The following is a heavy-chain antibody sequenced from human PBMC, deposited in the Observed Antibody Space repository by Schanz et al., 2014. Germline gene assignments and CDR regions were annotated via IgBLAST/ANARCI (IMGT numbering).Heavy chain of an antibody. Sequence: EAQVVESGGGLVKPGGSLRLSCAASGFTFSNFAMSWVRQAPGKGLEWVSAIGGDASRTYYADSVKGRFTISRDNSINTLSLQMNSLSADDTAVYYCAKGQGAVINNWYFDLWGRGTLVTVSS. CDR1: GFTFSNFA. CDR2: IGGDASRT. D-gene: IGHD2-21*01. J-gene: IGHJ2*01. V-gene: IGHV3-23*04. CDR3: AKGQGAVINNWYFDL.